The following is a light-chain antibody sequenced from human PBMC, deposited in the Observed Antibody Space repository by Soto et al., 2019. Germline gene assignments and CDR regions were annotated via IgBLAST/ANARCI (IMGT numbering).Light chain of an antibody. J-gene: IGKJ2*02. CDR2: DAS. V-gene: IGKV3-11*01. CDR1: QSVGSY. CDR3: QQRSNWTRGT. Sequence: EIVLTQSPATLSLSPGERATLACRASQSVGSYLAWYQHKPGQAPRLLIHDASNRATGIPARFSGSGSGTDFTLTISSLEPEDSAVYDCQQRSNWTRGTFGQGTKLEIK.